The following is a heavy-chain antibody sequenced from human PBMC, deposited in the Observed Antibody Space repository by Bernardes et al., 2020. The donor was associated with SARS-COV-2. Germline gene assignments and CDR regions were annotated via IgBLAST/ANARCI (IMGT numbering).Heavy chain of an antibody. CDR1: GYTFTDYY. CDR3: ARSYNSIFSAFEIFSAFEI. D-gene: IGHD3-3*02. CDR2: INPNSGGT. Sequence: ASVKVSCKASGYTFTDYYIHWVRQAPGQGLEWMGRINPNSGGTNSAQKFQGRVTMTRDTSITTAYMELNRLTSDDTAIYYCARSYNSIFSAFEIFSAFEIWGQGTRVTVSS. J-gene: IGHJ3*02. V-gene: IGHV1-2*06.